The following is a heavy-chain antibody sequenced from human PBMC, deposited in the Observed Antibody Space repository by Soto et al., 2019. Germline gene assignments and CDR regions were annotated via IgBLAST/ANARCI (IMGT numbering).Heavy chain of an antibody. D-gene: IGHD1-26*01. J-gene: IGHJ4*02. CDR1: GFILSSYS. CDR2: ISSTSSTI. V-gene: IGHV3-48*02. Sequence: EVQLVESGGGLVQPGGSLRLSCAASGFILSSYSMNWVRQAPGKGLEWVSYISSTSSTIYYADSVKGRFTISRDSAKNSLSLQMNSLRDEDTAWYYCARGSWSHYDYWGRGTLVTVSS. CDR3: ARGSWSHYDY.